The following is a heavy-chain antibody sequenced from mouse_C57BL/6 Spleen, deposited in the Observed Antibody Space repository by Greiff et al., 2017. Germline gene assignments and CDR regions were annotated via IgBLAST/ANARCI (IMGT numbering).Heavy chain of an antibody. CDR1: GYTFTDYY. J-gene: IGHJ2*01. CDR3: ARWGFDY. CDR2: INPNNGGT. V-gene: IGHV1-26*01. Sequence: EVQLQESGPELVKPGASVKISCKASGYTFTDYYMNWVKQSHGKSLEWIGDINPNNGGTSYNQKFKGKAILTVDKSSSTAYMELRSLTSEDSAVYYCARWGFDYWGQGTTLTVSS.